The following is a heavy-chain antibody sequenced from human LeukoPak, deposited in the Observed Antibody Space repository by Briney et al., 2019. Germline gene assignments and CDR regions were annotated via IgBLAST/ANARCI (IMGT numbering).Heavy chain of an antibody. Sequence: SETLSLTCTVSGGSISSYYWSWIRQPAGKGLEWIGRIYTSGSTNYNPSLKSRVTMSVDTSKNQFSLKLSSVTAADTAVYYCARTLGSTSSPPYYYYYYMDVWGKGTTVTVSS. CDR1: GGSISSYY. CDR3: ARTLGSTSSPPYYYYYYMDV. J-gene: IGHJ6*03. CDR2: IYTSGST. D-gene: IGHD2-2*01. V-gene: IGHV4-4*07.